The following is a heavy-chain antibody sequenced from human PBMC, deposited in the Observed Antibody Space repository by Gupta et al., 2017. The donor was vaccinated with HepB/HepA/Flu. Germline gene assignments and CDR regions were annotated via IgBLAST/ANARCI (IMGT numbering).Heavy chain of an antibody. V-gene: IGHV3-23*01. Sequence: EVQLLESGGGLVQPGGSLRLSCAASGFTFSSYAMSWVRQAPGKGLEWGSAISGSGGSTYYADSVKGRFTISRDNSKNTLYLQMNSLRAEDTAVYYCAKVKDCSGGSCYGAFDIWGQGTMVTVSS. J-gene: IGHJ3*02. D-gene: IGHD2-15*01. CDR1: GFTFSSYA. CDR2: ISGSGGST. CDR3: AKVKDCSGGSCYGAFDI.